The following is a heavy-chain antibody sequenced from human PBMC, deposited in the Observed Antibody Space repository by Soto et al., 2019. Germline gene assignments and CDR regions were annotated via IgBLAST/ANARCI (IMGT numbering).Heavy chain of an antibody. Sequence: LSLTCAVSGGSINSAGYSWSWIRQPPGKGLEWIGYIYHSGSTYYNRSLKSRVTISLDRSNNHFSLKLSSVTAADTAVYYCARVHIYYYSTGYYHYGTFAIWGQGTMVTVSS. CDR3: ARVHIYYYSTGYYHYGTFAI. V-gene: IGHV4-30-2*01. J-gene: IGHJ3*02. CDR1: GGSINSAGYS. D-gene: IGHD3-22*01. CDR2: IYHSGST.